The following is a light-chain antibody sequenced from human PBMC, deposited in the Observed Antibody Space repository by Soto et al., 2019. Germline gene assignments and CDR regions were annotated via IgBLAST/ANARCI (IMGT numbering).Light chain of an antibody. V-gene: IGLV2-14*03. Sequence: QSALTQPASVSGSPGQSIAISCTGTSSNVGGYNYVTWYQQYPDKAPKVLIYHVSDRPSGVSHRFSGSKSGNTASLTISGLQAEDDAYYYCSSYTSDYTHVFGTGTKVTVL. J-gene: IGLJ1*01. CDR3: SSYTSDYTHV. CDR1: SSNVGGYNY. CDR2: HVS.